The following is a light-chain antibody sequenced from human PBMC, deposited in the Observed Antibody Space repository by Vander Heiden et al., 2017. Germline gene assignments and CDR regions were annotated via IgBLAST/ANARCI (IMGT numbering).Light chain of an antibody. CDR1: SSDVGGDNY. CDR2: EVS. Sequence: QSALSQPPSASGSPGQSVTISCTGTSSDVGGDNYVSWYQQNPGKAPKLMIYEVSKRPSGVPDRFAGSKSGNTASLTVSGLQAEDGADYYCSSYAGSNNLVFGGGTKLTVL. V-gene: IGLV2-8*01. J-gene: IGLJ2*01. CDR3: SSYAGSNNLV.